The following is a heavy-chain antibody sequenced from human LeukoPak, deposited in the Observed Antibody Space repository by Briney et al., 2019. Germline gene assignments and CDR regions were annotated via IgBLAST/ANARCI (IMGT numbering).Heavy chain of an antibody. V-gene: IGHV3-23*01. Sequence: GGSLRLSCAASGFTFSNYAMTWIRQAPGKGLEWVSVISNGGRNTNYADSAKGRFTISRDNSKNTLCLQMNSLRVEDTAIYYCAKVTGTDGYKDAIDYWGQGILVAVSS. CDR3: AKVTGTDGYKDAIDY. J-gene: IGHJ4*02. D-gene: IGHD5-24*01. CDR2: ISNGGRNT. CDR1: GFTFSNYA.